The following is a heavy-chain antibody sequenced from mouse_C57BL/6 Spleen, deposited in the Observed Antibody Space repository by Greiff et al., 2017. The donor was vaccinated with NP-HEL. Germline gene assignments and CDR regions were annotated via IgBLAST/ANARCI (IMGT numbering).Heavy chain of an antibody. J-gene: IGHJ3*01. CDR1: GFNIKDDY. CDR2: IDPENGDT. D-gene: IGHD2-2*01. V-gene: IGHV14-4*01. Sequence: VQLKESGAELVRPGASVKLSCTASGFNIKDDYMHWVKQRPEQGLEWIGWIDPENGDTEYASKFQGKATITADTSSNTAYLQLSSLTSEDTAVYYCTTWLPAWFAYWGQGTLVAVSA. CDR3: TTWLPAWFAY.